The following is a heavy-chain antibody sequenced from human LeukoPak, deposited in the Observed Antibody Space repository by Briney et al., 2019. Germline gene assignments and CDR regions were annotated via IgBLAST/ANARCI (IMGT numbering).Heavy chain of an antibody. CDR3: AQGGHDFNPFYY. Sequence: GGTLSLSCAASGFTSSTYAMAGVRQAPAQGLGWGASSKGVGGDPFYADSVRGRLTISRDKSKNPLYLKLNSLRAEDTAVYFCAQGGHDFNPFYYWGQGTLVTVSS. CDR1: GFTSSTYA. V-gene: IGHV3-23*01. CDR2: SKGVGGDP. J-gene: IGHJ4*02. D-gene: IGHD2-21*02.